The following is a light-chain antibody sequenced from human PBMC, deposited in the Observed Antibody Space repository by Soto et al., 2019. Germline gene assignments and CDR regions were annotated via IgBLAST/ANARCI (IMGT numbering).Light chain of an antibody. CDR2: DVS. CDR1: ISDVGSYNY. Sequence: QSVLTQPASVSGSPVQSITISCTGTISDVGSYNYVSWYQQYPGKAPKLMIYDVSTRPSGVSDRFSGSKSGNTASLTISGLRAEDEADYYCGSYTSSSNYVFGSGTKVTVL. CDR3: GSYTSSSNYV. J-gene: IGLJ1*01. V-gene: IGLV2-14*03.